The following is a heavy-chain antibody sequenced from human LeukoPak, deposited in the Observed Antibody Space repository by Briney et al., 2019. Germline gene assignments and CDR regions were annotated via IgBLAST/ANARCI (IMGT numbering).Heavy chain of an antibody. CDR1: GFTFSSYV. Sequence: PGGSLRLSCAASGFTFSSYVMSWVRQAPGKGLEWVSGISGSGGSTYYADSVKGRFTISRDNSKNTLYLQMNSLRAEDTAVYYCAKAGSSGYYYFDYWGQGTLVTVSS. CDR3: AKAGSSGYYYFDY. V-gene: IGHV3-23*01. CDR2: ISGSGGST. J-gene: IGHJ4*02. D-gene: IGHD6-19*01.